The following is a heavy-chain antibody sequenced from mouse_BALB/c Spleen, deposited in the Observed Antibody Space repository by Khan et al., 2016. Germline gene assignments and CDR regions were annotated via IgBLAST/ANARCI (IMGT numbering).Heavy chain of an antibody. D-gene: IGHD1-1*01. CDR2: IDPPNDNT. CDR1: GFSIQDTY. J-gene: IGHJ2*01. Sequence: VQLQQSGAELVKPGASVKLSCTASGFSIQDTYIHWVRQRPEQGLDWIGRIDPPNDNTKYDPKFQGKATITADTSYNTAYLQLSSLTYEDTAVYYCARMYYGDYWGQGTTLTVSS. CDR3: ARMYYGDY. V-gene: IGHV14-3*02.